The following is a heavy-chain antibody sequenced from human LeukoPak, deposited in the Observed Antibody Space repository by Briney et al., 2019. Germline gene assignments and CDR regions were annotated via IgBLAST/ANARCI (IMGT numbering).Heavy chain of an antibody. D-gene: IGHD3-10*01. V-gene: IGHV3-15*01. CDR2: IKSKNVGGTT. Sequence: PGGSLRISCAASGFTFSTAWMSWVRQAPGKGLEWVGRIKSKNVGGTTEFTAPVKDRFTISRDDSKNTVYLQMNSLRTEDTAVYYCITEYYGSAMYWGQGALVTVSS. J-gene: IGHJ4*02. CDR1: GFTFSTAW. CDR3: ITEYYGSAMY.